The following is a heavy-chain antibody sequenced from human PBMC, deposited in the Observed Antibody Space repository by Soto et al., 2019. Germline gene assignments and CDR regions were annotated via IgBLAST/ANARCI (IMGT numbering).Heavy chain of an antibody. J-gene: IGHJ4*02. Sequence: QVQLAESGGGVVQPGRSLRLSCAASGFTFSNYGMHWVRQAPGKGLEWVAVISYDGSNKYYEDSVKGRVTISRDNSKTTLSLQMNSLRPEDTAVYYCARASRSISNEPTLDYWGQGTLVTVSP. D-gene: IGHD2-21*01. CDR2: ISYDGSNK. CDR1: GFTFSNYG. CDR3: ARASRSISNEPTLDY. V-gene: IGHV3-30*03.